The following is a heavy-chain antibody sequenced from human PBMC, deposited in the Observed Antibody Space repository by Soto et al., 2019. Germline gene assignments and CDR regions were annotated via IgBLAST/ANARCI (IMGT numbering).Heavy chain of an antibody. D-gene: IGHD3-16*01. CDR1: GFTFSSYG. CDR3: AREEITFGGAGDV. V-gene: IGHV3-33*01. CDR2: IWYDGSNK. J-gene: IGHJ6*02. Sequence: GGSLRLSCAASGFTFSSYGMHWVRQAPGKGLEWVAVIWYDGSNKYYADSVKGRFTISRDNSKNTLYLQMNSLRAEDTAVYYCAREEITFGGAGDVWGQGTTVTVSS.